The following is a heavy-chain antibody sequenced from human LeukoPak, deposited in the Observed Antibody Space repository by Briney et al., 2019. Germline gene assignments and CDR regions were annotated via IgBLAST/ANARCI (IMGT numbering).Heavy chain of an antibody. CDR3: ARGNVGSGSFYYFDY. CDR2: INPNSGGT. D-gene: IGHD3-10*01. Sequence: ASVKVSCKASGYTFTGYYMHWVRQAPGQGLEWMGWINPNSGGTNYAQKLQGRVTITADESTSTAYMELSSLRSVDTAVYYCARGNVGSGSFYYFDYWGQGTLVTVSS. V-gene: IGHV1-2*02. CDR1: GYTFTGYY. J-gene: IGHJ4*02.